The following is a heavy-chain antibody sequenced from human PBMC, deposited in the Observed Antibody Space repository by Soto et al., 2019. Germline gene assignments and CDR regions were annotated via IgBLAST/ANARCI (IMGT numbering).Heavy chain of an antibody. CDR1: GFTFSSYA. V-gene: IGHV3-23*01. J-gene: IGHJ6*02. CDR3: AKVYSAMVPHTYYYYGMDV. CDR2: ISGSGGST. Sequence: GGSLRLSCAASGFTFSSYAMSWVRQAPGKGLKWVSAISGSGGSTYYADSVKGRFTISRDNSKNTLYLQMNSLRAEDTAVYYCAKVYSAMVPHTYYYYGMDVWGQGTTVTVSS. D-gene: IGHD5-18*01.